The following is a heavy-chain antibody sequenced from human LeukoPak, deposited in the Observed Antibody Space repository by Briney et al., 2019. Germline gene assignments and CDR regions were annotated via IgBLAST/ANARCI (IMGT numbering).Heavy chain of an antibody. CDR2: IYHSGSI. Sequence: PSETLSLTCAVSGYSIGSGYYWGWIRQPPGKGLGWIGSIYHSGSIYYNPSLKSRVTISIDTSKNQFSLKLSSVTATDTAVFYCARDPYGDYGQYFDYWGQGTLVTVSS. V-gene: IGHV4-38-2*01. CDR1: GYSIGSGYY. J-gene: IGHJ4*02. CDR3: ARDPYGDYGQYFDY. D-gene: IGHD4-17*01.